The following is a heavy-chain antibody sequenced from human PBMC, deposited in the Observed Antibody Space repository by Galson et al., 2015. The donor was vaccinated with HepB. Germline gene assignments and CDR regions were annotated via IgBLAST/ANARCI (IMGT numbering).Heavy chain of an antibody. Sequence: SLRLSCAASGITLNSYGIHWVRQAPGKGLEWVAVIWYDGTNENYADSVKGRFTISRDNSKNTLHLQMNSLRAEDTALYYCARGGSGGYLYYFDHWGQGTLVTVSS. CDR1: GITLNSYG. J-gene: IGHJ4*02. D-gene: IGHD1-26*01. V-gene: IGHV3-33*01. CDR3: ARGGSGGYLYYFDH. CDR2: IWYDGTNE.